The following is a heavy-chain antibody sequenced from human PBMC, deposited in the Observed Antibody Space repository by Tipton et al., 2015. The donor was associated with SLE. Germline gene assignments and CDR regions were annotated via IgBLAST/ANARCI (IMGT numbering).Heavy chain of an antibody. CDR2: ISYDGNNQ. J-gene: IGHJ3*02. Sequence: SLRLSCAASGFTFSSYAMHWVRQAPGKGLEWVALISYDGNNQYYADSVKGRFTISRDNSKNTLYLQMNSLRAEDTAVYYCARENGFLGAFDIWGQGTMVTVSS. D-gene: IGHD2-8*01. CDR3: ARENGFLGAFDI. V-gene: IGHV3-30-3*01. CDR1: GFTFSSYA.